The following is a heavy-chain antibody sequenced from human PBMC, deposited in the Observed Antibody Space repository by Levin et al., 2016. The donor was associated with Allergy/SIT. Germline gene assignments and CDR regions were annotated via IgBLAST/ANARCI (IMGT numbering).Heavy chain of an antibody. J-gene: IGHJ4*02. D-gene: IGHD6-19*01. CDR2: ISWNGGST. CDR3: ARDSKASGWYWFDY. Sequence: GESLKISCAASGFAFDDYGMSWVRQAPGKGLEWVSGISWNGGSTGYADSVKGRFTISRDNAKNSLYLQMNSLRAEDTAFYYCARDSKASGWYWFDYWGQGTLVTVSS. CDR1: GFAFDDYG. V-gene: IGHV3-20*04.